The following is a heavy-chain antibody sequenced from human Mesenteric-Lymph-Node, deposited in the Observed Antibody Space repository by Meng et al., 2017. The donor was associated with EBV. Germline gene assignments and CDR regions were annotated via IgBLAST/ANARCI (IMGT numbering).Heavy chain of an antibody. CDR1: GDSVSSSRAA. CDR3: ARGATSVFDL. V-gene: IGHV6-1*01. Sequence: QRQLRQSRPGLVKRPETISPTRAISGDSVSSSRAAWTWIRQYPSRGLEWLGRTYYRSKWYNDYAVFVKSRITINPDTSKNQFSLQLNSVTPEDTAVYYCARGATSVFDLWGRGTLVTVSS. J-gene: IGHJ2*01. CDR2: TYYRSKWYN.